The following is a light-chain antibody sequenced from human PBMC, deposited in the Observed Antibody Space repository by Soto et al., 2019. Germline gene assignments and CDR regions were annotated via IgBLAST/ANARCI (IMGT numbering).Light chain of an antibody. V-gene: IGKV1-39*01. CDR1: QGISTY. CDR3: QESYTMAPTT. J-gene: IGKJ2*01. CDR2: AAS. Sequence: IQMTQSPSSLSASVGDRVNITCRASQGISTYLNWYQQTPGKAPKLLIHAASSFHRGVPSRFSGGGSGTDFTLIISSLQPEDFATYYRQESYTMAPTTFGQGTRLEIK.